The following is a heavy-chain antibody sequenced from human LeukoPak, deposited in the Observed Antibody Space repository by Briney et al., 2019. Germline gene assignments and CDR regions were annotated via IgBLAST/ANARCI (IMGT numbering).Heavy chain of an antibody. CDR1: GFSFRSHW. Sequence: GGSLRLSGVGSGFSFRSHWVNWVRQSAGKGLEWVANIKPDVSDKYYVDSARGRFTVSRDNAKNSAFLQMNSLRAEDTAIYYCATISAQTFDIWGEGTLVSVSS. J-gene: IGHJ3*02. V-gene: IGHV3-7*01. D-gene: IGHD5-24*01. CDR3: ATISAQTFDI. CDR2: IKPDVSDK.